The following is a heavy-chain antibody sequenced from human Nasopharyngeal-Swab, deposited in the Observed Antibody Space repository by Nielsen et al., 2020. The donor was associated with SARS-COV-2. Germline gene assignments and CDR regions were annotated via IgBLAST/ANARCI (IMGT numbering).Heavy chain of an antibody. V-gene: IGHV1-69*06. CDR3: ASPFRYCSGGSCYAGYFDY. Sequence: VRQMPGKGLEWMGGIIPIFGTANYAQKFQGRVTITADKSTSTAYMELSSLRSEDTAVYYCASPFRYCSGGSCYAGYFDYWGQGTLVTVSS. J-gene: IGHJ4*02. D-gene: IGHD2-15*01. CDR2: IIPIFGTA.